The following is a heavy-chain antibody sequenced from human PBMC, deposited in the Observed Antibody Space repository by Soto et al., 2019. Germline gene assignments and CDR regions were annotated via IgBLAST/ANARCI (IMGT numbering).Heavy chain of an antibody. Sequence: SETLSLTCAVSGGSISSGDYYWSWIRQPPGKGLEWIGYIYYSGSTYYNPSLKSRVTISVDTSKNQFSLKLSSVTAADTAVYYCARAKHWSGIDYWGQGTLVTVSS. J-gene: IGHJ4*02. CDR2: IYYSGST. CDR3: ARAKHWSGIDY. V-gene: IGHV4-30-4*01. D-gene: IGHD3-3*01. CDR1: GGSISSGDYY.